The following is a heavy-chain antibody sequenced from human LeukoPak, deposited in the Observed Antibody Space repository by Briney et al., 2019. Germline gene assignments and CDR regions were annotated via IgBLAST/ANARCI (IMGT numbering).Heavy chain of an antibody. CDR2: IYHSGST. V-gene: IGHV4-4*02. D-gene: IGHD1-26*01. J-gene: IGHJ4*02. CDR3: ALIEEWELTAPRKPFDY. CDR1: GGSISSSNW. Sequence: PSETLSLTCAVSGGSISSSNWWSWVRQPPGKGLEWIGEIYHSGSTNYNPSLKSRVTISVDKSKNQFSLKLSSVTAADTAVYYCALIEEWELTAPRKPFDYWGQGTLVTVSS.